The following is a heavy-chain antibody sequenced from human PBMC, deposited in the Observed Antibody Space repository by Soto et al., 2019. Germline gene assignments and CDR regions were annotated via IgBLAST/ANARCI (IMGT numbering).Heavy chain of an antibody. CDR3: ASRTYAMEV. J-gene: IGHJ6*02. V-gene: IGHV4-4*02. CDR2: IFHTGNT. CDR1: GGSISSSNW. Sequence: QVQLQESGPGLVKPSGTLFLTCAVSGGSISSSNWWSWVRQPPGKGLEWIGEIFHTGNTYSNPSLTARVTMSVDKSTHQFSLTLNSVTAADTAVYYCASRTYAMEVWGQGTTVTVSS.